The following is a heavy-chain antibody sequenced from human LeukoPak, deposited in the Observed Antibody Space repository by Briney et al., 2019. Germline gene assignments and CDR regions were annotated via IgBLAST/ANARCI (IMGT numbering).Heavy chain of an antibody. V-gene: IGHV4-30-4*01. CDR1: GGSISSGDYY. D-gene: IGHD3-10*01. CDR3: ARVRSGSYYN. Sequence: PSETLSLTCTVSGGSISSGDYYWSWIRQPPGKGLEWIGYIYYSGSTYYNPSLKSRVTISVDASKNQLSLKVSSVTAADTAVYYCARVRSGSYYNWGQGTLVTVSS. J-gene: IGHJ4*02. CDR2: IYYSGST.